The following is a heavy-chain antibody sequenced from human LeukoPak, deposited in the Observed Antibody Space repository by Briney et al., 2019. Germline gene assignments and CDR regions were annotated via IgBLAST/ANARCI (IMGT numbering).Heavy chain of an antibody. D-gene: IGHD6-19*01. J-gene: IGHJ4*02. V-gene: IGHV6-1*01. Sequence: SQTLSLTCALSGDSVSSNSAAWNWLRQSPSRGLEWLGRTYYRSKWYNDYAVSVKSRITINPDTSKNQFSLQLNSVTPEDTAVYYCARSIAVAGTIFDYWGQGTLVTVSS. CDR1: GDSVSSNSAA. CDR2: TYYRSKWYN. CDR3: ARSIAVAGTIFDY.